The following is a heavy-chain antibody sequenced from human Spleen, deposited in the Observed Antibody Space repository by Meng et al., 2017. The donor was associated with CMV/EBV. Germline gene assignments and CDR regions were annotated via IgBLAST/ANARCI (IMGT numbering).Heavy chain of an antibody. D-gene: IGHD3/OR15-3a*01. J-gene: IGHJ4*02. CDR1: GFIFNSYT. V-gene: IGHV3-48*04. Sequence: GESLKISCTASGFIFNSYTMNWVRQAPGKGLEWLSWIGEGGTSTDYAESVEGRFSISRDNAQNRLYLQMNSLRVEDSAVYYCVRDKDWAFDYWGQGALVTVSS. CDR2: IGEGGTST. CDR3: VRDKDWAFDY.